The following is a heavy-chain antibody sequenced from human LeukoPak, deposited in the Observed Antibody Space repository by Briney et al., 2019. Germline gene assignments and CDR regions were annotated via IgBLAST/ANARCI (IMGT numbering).Heavy chain of an antibody. Sequence: ASVTVSFTASGYTFTGYYMHWVRQAPGQGLEWMGWINPNSGGTNYAHKFKGWVTMTRDTSISTAYMYLSRLRSDDTAVYYCARGTPRSGVVIMYFDYWGQGTPVTVSS. CDR3: ARGTPRSGVVIMYFDY. D-gene: IGHD3-3*01. CDR2: INPNSGGT. V-gene: IGHV1-2*04. CDR1: GYTFTGYY. J-gene: IGHJ4*02.